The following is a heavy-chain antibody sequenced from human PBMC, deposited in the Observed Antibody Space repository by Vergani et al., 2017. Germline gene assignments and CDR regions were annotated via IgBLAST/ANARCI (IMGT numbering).Heavy chain of an antibody. J-gene: IGHJ6*03. D-gene: IGHD4-11*01. CDR2: IDHTGRP. CDR3: ARVNTETNGHLYDYNYMDV. CDR1: GGSFTSYH. V-gene: IGHV4-34*01. Sequence: QVQLQQWGGGLLKPSETLSLTCVVNGGSFTSYHWTWIRQSPGEGLEWVGDIDHTGRPDYNPSLKSRLTMSVGKSRNQFSLTLNSVTATDTAIYFCARVNTETNGHLYDYNYMDVWGQGTAVTVS.